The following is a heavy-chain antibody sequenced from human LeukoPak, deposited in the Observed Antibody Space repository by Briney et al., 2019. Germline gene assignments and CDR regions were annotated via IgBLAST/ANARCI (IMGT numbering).Heavy chain of an antibody. Sequence: SETLSLTCTVSGGSISSGDYYWSWIRQPPGKGLEWIGYIYYSGSTYYNPSLKSRVSISVDTSKNQFSLKLSSVTAADTAVYYCARVDGDYAFDHWGQGTLVTVSS. CDR2: IYYSGST. D-gene: IGHD4-17*01. V-gene: IGHV4-30-4*01. CDR1: GGSISSGDYY. J-gene: IGHJ4*02. CDR3: ARVDGDYAFDH.